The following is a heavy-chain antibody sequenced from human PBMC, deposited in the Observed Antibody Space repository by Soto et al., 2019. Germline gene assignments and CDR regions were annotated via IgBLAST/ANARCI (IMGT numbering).Heavy chain of an antibody. J-gene: IGHJ6*02. CDR1: GFTVSSNY. Sequence: GGSLRLSCAASGFTVSSNYMSWVRQAPGKGLEWVSVIYSGGSTYYADSVKGRFTISRDNSKNTLYLQMNSLRAEDTAVYYCAREVWFGELFGYYYYGMDVWGQGTTVTVSS. V-gene: IGHV3-66*01. D-gene: IGHD3-10*01. CDR3: AREVWFGELFGYYYYGMDV. CDR2: IYSGGST.